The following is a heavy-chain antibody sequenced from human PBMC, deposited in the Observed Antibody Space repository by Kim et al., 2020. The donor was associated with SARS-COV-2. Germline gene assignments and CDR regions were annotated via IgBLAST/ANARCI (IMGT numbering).Heavy chain of an antibody. Sequence: SVKVSCKASGGTFSSYAISWVRQAPGQGLEWMGGIIPIFGTANYAQKFQGRVTITADESTSTAYMELSSLRSEDTAVYYCGGSTYYYDSPLGYWGQGTLVTVSS. V-gene: IGHV1-69*13. J-gene: IGHJ4*02. CDR1: GGTFSSYA. CDR2: IIPIFGTA. D-gene: IGHD3-22*01. CDR3: GGSTYYYDSPLGY.